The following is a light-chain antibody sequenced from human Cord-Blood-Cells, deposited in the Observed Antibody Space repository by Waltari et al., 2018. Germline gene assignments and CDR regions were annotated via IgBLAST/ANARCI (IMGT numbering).Light chain of an antibody. Sequence: QSALTQPASVSGSPGQSITISCTGTSSDVGSYNLVSWYQQHPGKAPKLLVYEGSKRPSVVSNRFSGSTSGNTASLTISGLQAEDEADYYCCSYAGSSTVFGGGTKLTVL. CDR1: SSDVGSYNL. J-gene: IGLJ3*02. V-gene: IGLV2-23*01. CDR2: EGS. CDR3: CSYAGSSTV.